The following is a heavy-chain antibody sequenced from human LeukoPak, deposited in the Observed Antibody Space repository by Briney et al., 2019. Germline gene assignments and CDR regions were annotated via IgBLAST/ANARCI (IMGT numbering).Heavy chain of an antibody. CDR2: TIPILGIA. Sequence: PVASVKVSCKASGGTFSSYAISWVRQAPGQELEWMGRTIPILGIANYAQKFQGRVTITADKSTSTAYMELSSLSSEDTAVYYCARDPRYSSGWYEDYWGQGTLVTVSS. CDR1: GGTFSSYA. D-gene: IGHD6-19*01. CDR3: ARDPRYSSGWYEDY. J-gene: IGHJ4*02. V-gene: IGHV1-69*04.